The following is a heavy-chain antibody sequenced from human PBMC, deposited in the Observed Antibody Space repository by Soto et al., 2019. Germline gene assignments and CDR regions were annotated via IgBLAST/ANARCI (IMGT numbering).Heavy chain of an antibody. D-gene: IGHD3-10*01. CDR2: ISYDGSNK. CDR1: GFTFSSYG. V-gene: IGHV3-30*18. J-gene: IGHJ4*02. Sequence: GGSLRLSCAASGFTFSSYGMHWVRQAPGKGLEWVAVISYDGSNKYYADSVKGRFTISRDNSKNTLYLQMNSLRAEDTAVYYCAKSLLEGSGSYLLYWGQGTLVTVSS. CDR3: AKSLLEGSGSYLLY.